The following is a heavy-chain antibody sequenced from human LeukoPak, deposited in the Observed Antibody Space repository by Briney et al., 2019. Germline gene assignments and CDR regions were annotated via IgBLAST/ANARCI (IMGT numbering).Heavy chain of an antibody. J-gene: IGHJ4*02. V-gene: IGHV3-73*01. CDR2: IRSKANSYAT. D-gene: IGHD2-2*01. CDR1: GFTFSGSA. Sequence: GGSLRLSCAASGFTFSGSAMHWVRQASGKGLEWVGRIRSKANSYATAYAASVKGRFTISRDDSKNTAYLQMNSLKTEDTAVYYCTSIYCSSTSCYCYWGQGTLVTASS. CDR3: TSIYCSSTSCYCY.